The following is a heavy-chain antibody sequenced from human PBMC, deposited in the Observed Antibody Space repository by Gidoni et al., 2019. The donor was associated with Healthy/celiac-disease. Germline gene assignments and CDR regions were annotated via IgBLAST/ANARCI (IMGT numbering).Heavy chain of an antibody. CDR3: ATEGPASREYYYDSSGYYDLLPFDY. CDR2: IIPILGIA. J-gene: IGHJ4*02. V-gene: IGHV1-69*08. D-gene: IGHD3-22*01. CDR1: GGTFSSYT. Sequence: QVQLVQSGAEVKKPGSSVKVSCKASGGTFSSYTISWVRQAPGQGLEWMGRIIPILGIANYAQKFQGRVTITADKSTSTAYMELSSLRSEDTAVYYCATEGPASREYYYDSSGYYDLLPFDYWGQGTLVTVSS.